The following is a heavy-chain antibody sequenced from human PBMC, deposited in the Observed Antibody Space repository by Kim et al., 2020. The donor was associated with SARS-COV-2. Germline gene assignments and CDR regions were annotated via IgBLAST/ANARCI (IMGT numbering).Heavy chain of an antibody. V-gene: IGHV4-34*01. D-gene: IGHD3-9*01. CDR1: GGSFSGYY. J-gene: IGHJ6*02. Sequence: SETLSLTCAVYGGSFSGYYWSWIRQPPGKGLEWIGEINHSGSTNYNPSLKSRVTISVDTSKNQFSLKLSSVTAADTAVYYCARGVWVEYYDILGYYYYGMDVWGQGTTVTVSS. CDR3: ARGVWVEYYDILGYYYYGMDV. CDR2: INHSGST.